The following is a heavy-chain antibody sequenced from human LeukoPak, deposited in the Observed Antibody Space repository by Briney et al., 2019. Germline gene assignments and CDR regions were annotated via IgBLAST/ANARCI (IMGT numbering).Heavy chain of an antibody. V-gene: IGHV4-61*02. D-gene: IGHD1-26*01. CDR3: ARDAVGATTKGFDY. CDR2: IYTSGST. CDR1: SGSISSGSYY. J-gene: IGHJ4*02. Sequence: PSETLSLTCTVSSGSISSGSYYWSWIRQPAGKGLEWIGRIYTSGSTNYNPSLKSRVTISVDTSKNQFSLKLSSVTAADTAVYYCARDAVGATTKGFDYWGQGTLVTVSS.